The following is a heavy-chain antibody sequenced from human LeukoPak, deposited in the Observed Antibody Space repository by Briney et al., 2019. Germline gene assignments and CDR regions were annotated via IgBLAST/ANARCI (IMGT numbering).Heavy chain of an antibody. Sequence: SVKVSCKASGGTFSSYAVSWVRQAPGQGLEWMGGIIPIFGTANYAQRFQGRVTITADESTSTAYMELSSLRSEDTAVYYCARGPHVYQLLPPSFDIWGQGTMVTVSS. V-gene: IGHV1-69*13. J-gene: IGHJ3*02. CDR3: ARGPHVYQLLPPSFDI. D-gene: IGHD2-2*01. CDR2: IIPIFGTA. CDR1: GGTFSSYA.